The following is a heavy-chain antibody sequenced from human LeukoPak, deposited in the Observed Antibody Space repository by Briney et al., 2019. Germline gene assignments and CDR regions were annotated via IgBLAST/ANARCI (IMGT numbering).Heavy chain of an antibody. V-gene: IGHV1-58*01. CDR3: AAGYSSSWYYYGMDV. D-gene: IGHD6-13*01. CDR1: GFTFTSSA. Sequence: SVKVSCKASGFTFTSSAVQWVRQARGQRLEWIGWIVVGSGNTNYAQKFQERVTITRDMSTSTAYMELSSLRPEDTAVYYCAAGYSSSWYYYGMDVWGQGTTVTVSS. J-gene: IGHJ6*02. CDR2: IVVGSGNT.